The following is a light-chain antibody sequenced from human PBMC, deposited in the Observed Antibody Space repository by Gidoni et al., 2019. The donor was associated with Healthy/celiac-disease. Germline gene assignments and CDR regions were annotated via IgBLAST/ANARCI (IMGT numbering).Light chain of an antibody. CDR3: QQYNNWRPT. V-gene: IGKV3-15*01. CDR1: QSVSSN. J-gene: IGKJ5*01. CDR2: GAS. Sequence: ERGMTQYPATLSVSPGDRATLACRASQSVSSNLAWYQQKPGQAPKLLIYGASTRATGIPARFSGSGSGTEFTLTISSLQSEDFAVYYCQQYNNWRPTFGQGTRLEIK.